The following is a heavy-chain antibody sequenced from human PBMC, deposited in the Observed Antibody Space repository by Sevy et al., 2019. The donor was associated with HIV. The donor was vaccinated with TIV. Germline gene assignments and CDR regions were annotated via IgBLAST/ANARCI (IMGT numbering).Heavy chain of an antibody. CDR2: MSGRGDSR. J-gene: IGHJ4*01. CDR1: GFRFGSQA. V-gene: IGHV3-23*01. Sequence: GGSLRLSCVGSGFRFGSQAMSWVRQAPGKGLEWVSGMSGRGDSRGYAHSVKGRFTISRDNSKNTVYLQMNSLTAKDTALYYCAKDVPDQSWYDDFWSGSPCFDYWGRGILVTVSS. CDR3: AKDVPDQSWYDDFWSGSPCFDY. D-gene: IGHD3-3*01.